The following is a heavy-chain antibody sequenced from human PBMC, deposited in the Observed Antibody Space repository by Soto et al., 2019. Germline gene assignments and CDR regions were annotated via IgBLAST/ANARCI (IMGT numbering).Heavy chain of an antibody. CDR2: FSYSGSL. V-gene: IGHV4-34*01. D-gene: IGHD1-20*01. Sequence: GELQQWGTGLLKPSETLSLNCSVYGGSSRSYHWSWIRQSPGEGLEWIGEFSYSGSLNYNPSLQGRVAVSPDTSTHPFPLTMTSVTAADTAVYFCAGGPRYWSFALWGRGTLVTVS. J-gene: IGHJ2*01. CDR3: AGGPRYWSFAL. CDR1: GGSSRSYH.